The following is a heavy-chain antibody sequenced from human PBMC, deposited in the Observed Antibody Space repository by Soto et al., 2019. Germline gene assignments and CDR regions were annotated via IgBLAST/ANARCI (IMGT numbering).Heavy chain of an antibody. J-gene: IGHJ4*02. CDR1: GYTFTSYG. D-gene: IGHD2-15*01. CDR3: ARYCSGGSCHKGVPDY. Sequence: QVQLVQSGAEVKEPGASVKVPCKPSGYTFTSYGITWVRQAPGQGLEWVGWINTYNAATNYAQKLQGRVTMTTDTSTSTAYMELRSLRSDDTAVYFCARYCSGGSCHKGVPDYWGQGTLVTISA. CDR2: INTYNAAT. V-gene: IGHV1-18*01.